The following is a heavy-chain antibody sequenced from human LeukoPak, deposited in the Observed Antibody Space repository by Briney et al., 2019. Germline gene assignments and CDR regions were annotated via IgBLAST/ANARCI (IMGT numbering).Heavy chain of an antibody. CDR1: GGSISSYY. J-gene: IGHJ3*02. Sequence: PSETLSLTCTVSGGSISSYYWSWIRQPPGKGREGIGYIYYSGSTNYNPSLKSRVTISVDTSKNQFSLKLSSVTAADTAVYYCARTGPDTATGGDAFDIWGQGTMVTVSS. D-gene: IGHD5-18*01. CDR3: ARTGPDTATGGDAFDI. CDR2: IYYSGST. V-gene: IGHV4-59*01.